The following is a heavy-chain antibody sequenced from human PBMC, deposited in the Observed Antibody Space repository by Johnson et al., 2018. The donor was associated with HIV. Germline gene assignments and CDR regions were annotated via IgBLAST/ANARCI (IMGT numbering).Heavy chain of an antibody. V-gene: IGHV3-9*01. Sequence: PLVESGGGVVQPGRSLRLSCAASGFTVSTNYLTWVRQAPGKGLEWVSGISWNSGSIGYADSVKGRFTISRDNAKNSLYLQMNSLRAEDTAVYYCARDQGGQWLAYDAFDIWGQGTMVTVSS. D-gene: IGHD6-19*01. J-gene: IGHJ3*02. CDR2: ISWNSGSI. CDR1: GFTVSTNY. CDR3: ARDQGGQWLAYDAFDI.